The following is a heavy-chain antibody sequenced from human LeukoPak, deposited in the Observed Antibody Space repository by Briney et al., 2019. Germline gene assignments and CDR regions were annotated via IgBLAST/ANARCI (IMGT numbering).Heavy chain of an antibody. J-gene: IGHJ3*02. V-gene: IGHV1-2*02. Sequence: ASVKVSCKASGYTFTGYYMHWVRQAPGQGLEWMGWINPNSGGTNYAQKFQGRVTMTRDTSISTAYMELSRLRSDDTAVYYCAREYYYDSSGIGAFDIWGQGTMVTVSS. CDR2: INPNSGGT. CDR3: AREYYYDSSGIGAFDI. CDR1: GYTFTGYY. D-gene: IGHD3-22*01.